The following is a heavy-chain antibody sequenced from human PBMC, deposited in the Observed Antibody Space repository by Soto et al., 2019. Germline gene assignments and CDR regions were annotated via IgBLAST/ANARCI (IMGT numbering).Heavy chain of an antibody. J-gene: IGHJ4*02. V-gene: IGHV4-30-4*01. CDR1: GGYIRSGYCY. D-gene: IGHD5-18*01. Sequence: SETLSLTCTVSGGYIRSGYCYWSWIRQPPGKGLEWIGYIYYSGSTYYNPSLKSRVTISVDTSKNQFSLKLSSVTAADTAVYYCARAQNTAMVTVDYWGQGTLVTVSS. CDR3: ARAQNTAMVTVDY. CDR2: IYYSGST.